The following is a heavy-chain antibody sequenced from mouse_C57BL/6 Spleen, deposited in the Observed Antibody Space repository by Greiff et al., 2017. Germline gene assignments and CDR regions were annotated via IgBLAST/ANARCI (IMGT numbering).Heavy chain of an antibody. D-gene: IGHD2-2*01. CDR1: GYTFTSYW. V-gene: IGHV1-64*01. J-gene: IGHJ4*01. CDR3: ARGGLDYGDDDAMDY. CDR2: IHPNSGST. Sequence: VQLQQPGPELVKPGASVKLSCKASGYTFTSYWMHWVKQRPGQGLEWIGMIHPNSGSTNYNEKFKSKATLTVDKSSSTAYRQLSSLTSEDAAVYYCARGGLDYGDDDAMDYWGQGTSVTVSS.